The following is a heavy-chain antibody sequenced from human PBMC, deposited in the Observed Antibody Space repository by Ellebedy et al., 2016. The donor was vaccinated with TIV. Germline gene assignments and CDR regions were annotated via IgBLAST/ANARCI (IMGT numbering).Heavy chain of an antibody. Sequence: GESLKISXAASGFTFNTYAMSWVRQAPGKGLEWVSGISGGGDITSYADSVKGRFSISRDNSKNTLYLQMNSLRGDGTAVYFCAKDDSYGSGSYHGPDAFDVWGQGTMVTVSS. D-gene: IGHD3-10*01. CDR2: ISGGGDIT. J-gene: IGHJ3*01. CDR3: AKDDSYGSGSYHGPDAFDV. V-gene: IGHV3-23*01. CDR1: GFTFNTYA.